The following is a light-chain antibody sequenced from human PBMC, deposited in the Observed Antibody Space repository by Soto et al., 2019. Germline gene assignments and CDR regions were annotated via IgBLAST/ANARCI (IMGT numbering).Light chain of an antibody. CDR2: DAS. CDR3: QQCRNWPLT. V-gene: IGKV3-15*01. CDR1: QTVYNN. Sequence: EIVMTQSPATLSASPGEGATLSCKAGQTVYNNLAWYQQRPGQPPRLLIYDASTRATGISARFSGSGYGTEFTLTISSLQSEDFAVYFCQQCRNWPLTFGGGTNVEIK. J-gene: IGKJ4*01.